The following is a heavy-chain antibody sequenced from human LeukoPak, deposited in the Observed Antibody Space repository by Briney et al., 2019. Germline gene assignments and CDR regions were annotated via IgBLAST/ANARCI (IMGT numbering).Heavy chain of an antibody. CDR1: GFTSSSYS. Sequence: GGSLRLSCAASGFTSSSYSMNWVRQAPGKGLEWVSSISSSSSYIYYADSVKGRFTISRDNAKNSLYLQMNSLRAEDTAVYYCARGLRLGELSLLENFDYWGQGTLVTVSS. V-gene: IGHV3-21*01. J-gene: IGHJ4*02. CDR2: ISSSSSYI. D-gene: IGHD3-16*02. CDR3: ARGLRLGELSLLENFDY.